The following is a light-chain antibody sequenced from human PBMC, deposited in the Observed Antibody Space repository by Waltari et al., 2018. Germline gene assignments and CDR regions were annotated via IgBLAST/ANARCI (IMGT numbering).Light chain of an antibody. J-gene: IGLJ2*01. CDR2: DVN. V-gene: IGLV2-14*03. CDR1: SRDVGGDAS. CDR3: CSQSSYNGVI. Sequence: QSALSQPASVSGSPGQSITISCTGSSRDVGGDASVSWYQDDPGQAPKVIIYDVNNRPSGVSDRFSGSKSGNTASLTISGLQAEDEANYYCCSQSSYNGVIFGGGTKLTVL.